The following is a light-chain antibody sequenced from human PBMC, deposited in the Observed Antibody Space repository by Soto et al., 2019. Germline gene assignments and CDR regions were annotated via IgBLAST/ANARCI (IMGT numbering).Light chain of an antibody. J-gene: IGKJ2*01. CDR3: QQYDSHPQT. CDR1: EDIANF. Sequence: DIQMTQSPSSLSASVGDRVTITCQASEDIANFLNWYQQTPGRAPKLLIYDASTLQTGVSSRFSGSGSGTDFTFTISSRQPEDLTTYYCQQYDSHPQTFGQGTKLEIK. CDR2: DAS. V-gene: IGKV1-33*01.